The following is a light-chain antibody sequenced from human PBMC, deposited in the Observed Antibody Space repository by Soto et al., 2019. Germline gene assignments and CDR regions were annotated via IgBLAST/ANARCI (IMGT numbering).Light chain of an antibody. CDR2: GAS. J-gene: IGKJ4*01. CDR3: QQDGCSRLP. V-gene: IGKV3-20*01. CDR1: QSVSSSY. Sequence: EIVLTQSPGTLSLSPGERATLSCRASQSVSSSYLGWYQQKPGQAPRLLIYGASSRATGIPDRFSGSGSGTYVTLTVSRVELEVSGVYSGQQDGCSRLPFGGGTKVEIK.